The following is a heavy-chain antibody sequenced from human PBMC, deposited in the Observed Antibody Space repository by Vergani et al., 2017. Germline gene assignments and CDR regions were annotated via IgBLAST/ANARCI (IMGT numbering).Heavy chain of an antibody. J-gene: IGHJ3*02. CDR3: ARDKGGGAFDI. V-gene: IGHV1-69*04. Sequence: QVQLVQSGAEVKKPGSSVKVSCKASGGTFSSYAISWVRQAPGQGLEWMGRIIPILGIANYAQKFQGRVTITADKSTSTAYMELRSLSTEGTAVYYCARDKGGGAFDIWGQGTMVTVSS. CDR2: IIPILGIA. D-gene: IGHD3-10*01. CDR1: GGTFSSYA.